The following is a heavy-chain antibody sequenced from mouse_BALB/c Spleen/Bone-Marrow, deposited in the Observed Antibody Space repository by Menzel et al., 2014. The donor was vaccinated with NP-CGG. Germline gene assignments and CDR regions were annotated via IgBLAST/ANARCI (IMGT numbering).Heavy chain of an antibody. CDR1: GFTFSSFG. CDR2: ISSGSRTI. V-gene: IGHV5-17*02. J-gene: IGHJ3*01. Sequence: EVQVVESGGGLVQPGGSRKLSCAASGFTFSSFGMHWVRQAPGKGLEWVAYISSGSRTIYYADTVKGRFTISRDNPKNTLFLQMTSLRSEDTAMYYCARNYDFWFGYWGQGTLVTVSA. D-gene: IGHD2-4*01. CDR3: ARNYDFWFGY.